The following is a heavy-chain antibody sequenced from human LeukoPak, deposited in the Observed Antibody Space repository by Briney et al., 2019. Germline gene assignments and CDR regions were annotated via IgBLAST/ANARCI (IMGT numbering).Heavy chain of an antibody. V-gene: IGHV3-9*01. Sequence: PGGPLRLSCAASGFTFDDYAMHWVRQAPGKGLEWVSGINWNSGTIDYADSVKGRFTISRDNSKNMLYLQMDSLSAEDTAVYFCARDDYGMDVWGQGTTVTVSS. CDR3: ARDDYGMDV. CDR1: GFTFDDYA. J-gene: IGHJ6*02. CDR2: INWNSGTI.